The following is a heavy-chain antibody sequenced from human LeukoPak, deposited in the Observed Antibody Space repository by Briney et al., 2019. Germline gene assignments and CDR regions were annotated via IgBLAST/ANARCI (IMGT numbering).Heavy chain of an antibody. V-gene: IGHV3-7*04. J-gene: IGHJ3*02. D-gene: IGHD3-10*01. CDR2: IKQDGSEK. Sequence: GGSLRLSCAASGFTFSSYWMSWVRQAPGKGLEWVANIKQDGSEKYYVDSVKGRFTISRDDAKNSLYLQMNSLRAEDTAVYYCARALRLWFGELFHDAFDIWGQGTMVTVSS. CDR3: ARALRLWFGELFHDAFDI. CDR1: GFTFSSYW.